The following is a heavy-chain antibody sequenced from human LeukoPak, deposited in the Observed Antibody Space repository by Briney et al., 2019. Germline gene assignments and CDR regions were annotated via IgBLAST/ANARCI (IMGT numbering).Heavy chain of an antibody. V-gene: IGHV4-34*01. D-gene: IGHD4-17*01. Sequence: PSETLSLTCAVYGGSFSGYYWSWIRQPPGKGLEWIGEINHSGSTNYNPSLKSRVTISVDTSKNQFSLKLSSVTAADTAVYYCARGGLRVRLRSFDPWGQGTLATVSS. CDR3: ARGGLRVRLRSFDP. J-gene: IGHJ5*02. CDR1: GGSFSGYY. CDR2: INHSGST.